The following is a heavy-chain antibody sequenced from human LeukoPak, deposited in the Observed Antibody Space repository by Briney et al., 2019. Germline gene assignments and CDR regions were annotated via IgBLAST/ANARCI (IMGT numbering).Heavy chain of an antibody. J-gene: IGHJ4*02. CDR3: ARGRIGGRY. CDR2: IYYSGST. V-gene: IGHV4-59*01. D-gene: IGHD3-16*01. CDR1: GGSMSSYY. Sequence: SETLSLTCTVSGGSMSSYYWSWIRQPPGKGLEWIGCIYYSGSTNYNPSLTSRVTISVDTSKNQFSLKLSYVTAADSAMYYCARGRIGGRYWGQGTLVTVSS.